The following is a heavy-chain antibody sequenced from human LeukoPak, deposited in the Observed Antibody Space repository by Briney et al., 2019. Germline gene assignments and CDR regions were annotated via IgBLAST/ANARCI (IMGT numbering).Heavy chain of an antibody. CDR2: TYYRSKWYN. Sequence: QTLSLTCAISGDSVSGNSTAYNWIRQSPSRGLEWLGRTYYRSKWYNDYALSVKSRITFNPDTSKNQLSLHLNSVTPEDTAVYYCARGGQGDGYSADEAFDFWGQGTMVTVSS. CDR3: ARGGQGDGYSADEAFDF. V-gene: IGHV6-1*01. D-gene: IGHD5-24*01. J-gene: IGHJ3*01. CDR1: GDSVSGNSTA.